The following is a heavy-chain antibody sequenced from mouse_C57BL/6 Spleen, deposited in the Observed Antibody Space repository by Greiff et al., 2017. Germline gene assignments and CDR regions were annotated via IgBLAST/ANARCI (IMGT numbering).Heavy chain of an antibody. CDR2: INPGSGGT. J-gene: IGHJ2*01. CDR1: GYAFTNYL. D-gene: IGHD1-1*01. V-gene: IGHV1-54*01. Sequence: QVQLQQSGAELVRPGTSVKVSCKASGYAFTNYLIEWVKQRPGQGLAWIGVINPGSGGTHYNEKFKGKATLTADKSSSTAYMQLSSLTSEDSAGYFCARDYYGSSYPFDYWGQGTTLTVSS. CDR3: ARDYYGSSYPFDY.